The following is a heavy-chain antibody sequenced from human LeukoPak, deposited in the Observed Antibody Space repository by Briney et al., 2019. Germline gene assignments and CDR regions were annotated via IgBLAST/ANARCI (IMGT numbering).Heavy chain of an antibody. V-gene: IGHV1-2*02. CDR2: INPNSGGT. CDR3: ARAEDIVVVPAAMGWFDP. J-gene: IGHJ5*02. Sequence: ASVKVSCKASGYTFTGYYMHWVRQAPGQGLEGMGWINPNSGGTNYAQKFQGRVTMTRDTSISTAYMELSRLRSDDTAVYYCARAEDIVVVPAAMGWFDPWGQGTLVTVSS. CDR1: GYTFTGYY. D-gene: IGHD2-2*01.